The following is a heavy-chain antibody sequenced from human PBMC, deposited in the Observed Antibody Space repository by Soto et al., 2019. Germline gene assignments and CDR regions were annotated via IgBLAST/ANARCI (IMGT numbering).Heavy chain of an antibody. CDR2: VFYSGAT. CDR1: GGPIKTGDYY. V-gene: IGHV4-30-4*01. CDR3: AKAGFSYGHLLF. J-gene: IGHJ4*02. D-gene: IGHD3-10*01. Sequence: SETLSLTCNVSGGPIKTGDYYWNWIRQPPGKGLEWIGYVFYSGATNYSPSLKSRAAISMDTSKNQFSLSLTSVTAADTAVYYCAKAGFSYGHLLFWGQGIRVTVSS.